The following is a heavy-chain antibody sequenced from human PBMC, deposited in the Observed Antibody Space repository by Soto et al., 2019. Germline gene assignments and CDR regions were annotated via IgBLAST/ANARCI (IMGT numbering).Heavy chain of an antibody. D-gene: IGHD3-10*01. V-gene: IGHV3-11*06. CDR2: ISSSSSYT. Sequence: PGGSLRLSCAASGFTFSDYYMSWIRQAPGKGLEWVSYISSSSSYTNYADSVKGRFTISRDNAKNSLYLQMNSLRAEDTAVYYCARVDNPPWFGELSYFDYWGQGTLVTVSS. CDR1: GFTFSDYY. CDR3: ARVDNPPWFGELSYFDY. J-gene: IGHJ4*02.